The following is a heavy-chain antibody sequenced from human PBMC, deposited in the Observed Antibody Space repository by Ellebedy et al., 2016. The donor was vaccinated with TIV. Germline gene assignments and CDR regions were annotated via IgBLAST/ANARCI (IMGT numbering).Heavy chain of an antibody. Sequence: SGPTLVXPTQTLTLTCTFSGFSLTTSGVGVGWIRQPPGKTLEWFAIIYWDDDKRYIPSLKTRLTITKDTSKNQVLLTITNMDPVDTATYYCALRRLEAAVNWGQGTLVTVSS. CDR3: ALRRLEAAVN. CDR1: GFSLTTSGVG. J-gene: IGHJ4*02. CDR2: IYWDDDK. D-gene: IGHD6-25*01. V-gene: IGHV2-5*02.